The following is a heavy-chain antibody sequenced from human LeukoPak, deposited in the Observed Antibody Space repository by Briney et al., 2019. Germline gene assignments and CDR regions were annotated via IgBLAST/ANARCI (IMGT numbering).Heavy chain of an antibody. CDR2: ISGSGGST. Sequence: PGGSLRLSCAASGFTFSSYAMSWVRQAPGKGLEWVSAISGSGGSTYYAGSVKGRFTISRDNSKNTLYLQMNSLRAEDTAVYYCAKRNGVVVAATDYYYYGMDVWGQGTTVTVSS. J-gene: IGHJ6*02. D-gene: IGHD2-15*01. V-gene: IGHV3-23*01. CDR1: GFTFSSYA. CDR3: AKRNGVVVAATDYYYYGMDV.